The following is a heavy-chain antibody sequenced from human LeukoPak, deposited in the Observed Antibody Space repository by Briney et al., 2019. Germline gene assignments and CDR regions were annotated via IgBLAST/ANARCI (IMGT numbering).Heavy chain of an antibody. CDR1: EFTISRYW. CDR2: INNDGSIT. J-gene: IGHJ3*02. CDR3: ARGWNTTPRSGFDI. D-gene: IGHD1/OR15-1a*01. V-gene: IGHV3-74*01. Sequence: PGGSLRLSCAASEFTISRYWMHWVRQAPGKELVWVSNINNDGSITTYADSVKGRFTISRDNVKNTLFLQMNSLGAEDTALYYCARGWNTTPRSGFDIWGLGTMVTVSS.